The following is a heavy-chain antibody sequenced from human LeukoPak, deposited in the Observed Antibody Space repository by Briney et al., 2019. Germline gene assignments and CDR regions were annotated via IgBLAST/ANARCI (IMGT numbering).Heavy chain of an antibody. D-gene: IGHD2-2*01. CDR1: GYSFTSYW. J-gene: IGHJ3*02. V-gene: IGHV5-51*01. CDR3: ARRRLSPPYCSSTSCYGWAFDI. CDR2: IYPGDSDT. Sequence: PGESLKISCKGSGYSFTSYWIGWVRQMPGKGLEWMGIIYPGDSDTRYSPSFQGQVTISADKSISTAYLQWSSLKASDTAIYYCARRRLSPPYCSSTSCYGWAFDIWGQGTMVTVSS.